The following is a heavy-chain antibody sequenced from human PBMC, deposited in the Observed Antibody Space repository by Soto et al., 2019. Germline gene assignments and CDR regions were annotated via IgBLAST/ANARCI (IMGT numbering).Heavy chain of an antibody. CDR2: IDPSDSYT. Sequence: EVQLVQSGAEVKKPGESLRISCKGSGYSFTSYWISWVRQMPGKGLEWMGRIDPSDSYTNYSPSFQGHVTISADKSISTAYLQWSSLKASDTAMYYCARHIPTDAQGIAVDFDYWGQGTLVTVSS. CDR3: ARHIPTDAQGIAVDFDY. V-gene: IGHV5-10-1*03. D-gene: IGHD6-19*01. CDR1: GYSFTSYW. J-gene: IGHJ4*02.